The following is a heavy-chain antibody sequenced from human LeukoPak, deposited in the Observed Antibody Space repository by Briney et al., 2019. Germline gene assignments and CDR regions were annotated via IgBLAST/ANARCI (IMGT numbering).Heavy chain of an antibody. J-gene: IGHJ4*02. CDR1: GFTFSMYD. Sequence: PGGSLRLSCTTSGFTFSMYDMHWVRQAPGKGLECVAVIRYDGSNEDYLDSVKGRFTISRDNAKTTLDLQMNSLRAEDTAVYYCARGGGYGFDYLLDYWGQGSLVIVSS. CDR2: IRYDGSNE. CDR3: ARGGGYGFDYLLDY. V-gene: IGHV3-33*01. D-gene: IGHD3-9*01.